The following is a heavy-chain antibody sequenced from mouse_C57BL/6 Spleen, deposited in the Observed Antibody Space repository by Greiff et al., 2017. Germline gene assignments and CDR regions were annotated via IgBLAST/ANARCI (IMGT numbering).Heavy chain of an antibody. D-gene: IGHD1-1*01. CDR1: GYTFTSYW. Sequence: QVQLQQPGAELVRPGTSVKLSCKASGYTFTSYWMHWVKQRPGQGLEWIGVIDPSDSYTNSNQKFKGKATLTVDPSSSTAYMQLHSLTSEDSAVDYGARGATVVADGYFDVWGTGTTVTVSS. J-gene: IGHJ1*03. CDR2: IDPSDSYT. CDR3: ARGATVVADGYFDV. V-gene: IGHV1-59*01.